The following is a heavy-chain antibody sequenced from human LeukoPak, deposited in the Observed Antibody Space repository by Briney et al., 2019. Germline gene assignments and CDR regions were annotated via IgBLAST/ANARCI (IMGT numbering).Heavy chain of an antibody. CDR3: AGTLRLGELSYRFGFDY. V-gene: IGHV4-4*07. CDR1: GDSISNYY. J-gene: IGHJ4*02. CDR2: FYSSVNT. Sequence: SETLSLTCIVSGDSISNYYWSWIRQPAGKGLEWIGRFYSSVNTNYNPSLKSRVTMSVDTSQNQFSLKLSSVTAADTAVYYCAGTLRLGELSYRFGFDYWGQGTLVTVSS. D-gene: IGHD3-16*02.